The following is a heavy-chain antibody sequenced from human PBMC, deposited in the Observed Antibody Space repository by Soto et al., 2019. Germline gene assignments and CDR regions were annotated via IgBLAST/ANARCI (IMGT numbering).Heavy chain of an antibody. D-gene: IGHD6-13*01. CDR2: ISAYNGNK. CDR1: GYTLTSYG. J-gene: IGHJ4*02. Sequence: VKVAGTASGYTLTSYGISWVRQAPGQGLEWMGWISAYNGNKNYAKKLQGRVTMTTETSPSTAYMELRSLRSEETAVYYCARDVEAAAGCDYWGQGTLLTVSS. CDR3: ARDVEAAAGCDY. V-gene: IGHV1-18*04.